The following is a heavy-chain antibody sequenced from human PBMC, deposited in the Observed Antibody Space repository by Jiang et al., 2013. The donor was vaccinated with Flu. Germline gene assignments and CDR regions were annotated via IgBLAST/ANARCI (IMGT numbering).Heavy chain of an antibody. CDR1: GGSISSSSYY. J-gene: IGHJ4*02. D-gene: IGHD6-13*01. CDR3: ARLQISSRDFDY. CDR2: IYYSGST. V-gene: IGHV4-39*01. Sequence: GSGLVKPSETLSLTCTVSGGSISSSSYYWGWIRQPPGKGLEWIGSIYYSGSTYYNPSLKSRVTISVDTSKNQFSLKLSSVTAADTAVYYCARLQISSRDFDYWAREPWSPSPQ.